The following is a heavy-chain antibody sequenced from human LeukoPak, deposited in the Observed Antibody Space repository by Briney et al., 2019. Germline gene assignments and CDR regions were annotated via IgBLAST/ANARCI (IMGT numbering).Heavy chain of an antibody. CDR1: GGSISSGSYY. CDR3: ARVSFWSGCRDY. D-gene: IGHD3-3*01. Sequence: PSQTLSLTCTVSGGSISSGSYYWSWIRQPAGKGLEWIGRIYTSGSTNYNPSLKSRVTISVDTSKNQFSLKLSSVTAADTAVYYCARVSFWSGCRDYWGQGTLVTVSP. J-gene: IGHJ4*02. V-gene: IGHV4-61*02. CDR2: IYTSGST.